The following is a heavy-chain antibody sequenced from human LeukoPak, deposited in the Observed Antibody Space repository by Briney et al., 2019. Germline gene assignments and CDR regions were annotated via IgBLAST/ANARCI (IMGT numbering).Heavy chain of an antibody. V-gene: IGHV3-48*04. CDR2: ISSSSSTI. CDR3: ARAPASYGSGNDYSNDYGMGV. CDR1: GFTFSSYS. D-gene: IGHD3-10*01. Sequence: GGSLRLSCAASGFTFSSYSMNWVRQAPGKGLEWVSYISSSSSTIYYANSVKGRFTISRDNAKNSLYLQMNSLRAEDTAVYYCARAPASYGSGNDYSNDYGMGVWGQGTTLTVTS. J-gene: IGHJ6*02.